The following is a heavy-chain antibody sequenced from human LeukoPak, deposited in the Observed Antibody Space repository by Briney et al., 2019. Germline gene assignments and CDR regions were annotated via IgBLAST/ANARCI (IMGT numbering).Heavy chain of an antibody. D-gene: IGHD1-26*01. V-gene: IGHV3-30*02. J-gene: IGHJ5*02. CDR3: AKRAYSGSSNWFDP. Sequence: GGSLRLSCAASGFTFSSYGMHWVRQAPGKGLEWVAFIRYDGSNKYYADSVKGRFTISRDNSKNTLYLQMNSLRAEDTAVYYCAKRAYSGSSNWFDPWGQGTLVTVSS. CDR2: IRYDGSNK. CDR1: GFTFSSYG.